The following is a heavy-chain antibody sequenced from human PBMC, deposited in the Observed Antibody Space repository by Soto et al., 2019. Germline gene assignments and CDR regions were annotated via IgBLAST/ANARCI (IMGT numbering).Heavy chain of an antibody. CDR1: GFIFSNFA. V-gene: IGHV3-23*01. CDR2: IYAHGGTT. J-gene: IGHJ4*02. D-gene: IGHD1-26*01. CDR3: VKDFPNGVSGSYPIDY. Sequence: GGSLRLSCAASGFIFSNFAMSWVRQAPGKGLEWVSGIYAHGGTTYYADSVKGRFTISRDDFRDTLYMQMNSLRVEETAVYYCVKDFPNGVSGSYPIDYWGQGTLVTVSS.